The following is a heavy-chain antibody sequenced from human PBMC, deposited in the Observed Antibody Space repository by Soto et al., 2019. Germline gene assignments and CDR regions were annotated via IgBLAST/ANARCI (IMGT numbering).Heavy chain of an antibody. J-gene: IGHJ5*02. CDR2: IYWDDDK. CDR3: AHSLIGYYYDSSGSNWFDP. D-gene: IGHD3-22*01. CDR1: GFSLSTSGVG. V-gene: IGHV2-5*02. Sequence: QITLKESGPTLVKPTQTLTLTCTFSGFSLSTSGVGVGWIRQPPGKALEWLALIYWDDDKRYSPSLKSRLTIPKAAPKTQAVPTMTNMDPVDTATYYCAHSLIGYYYDSSGSNWFDPWGQGTLVTVSS.